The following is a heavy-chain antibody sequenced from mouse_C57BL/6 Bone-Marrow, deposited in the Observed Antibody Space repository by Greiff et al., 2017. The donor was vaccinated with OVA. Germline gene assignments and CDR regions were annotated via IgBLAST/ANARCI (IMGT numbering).Heavy chain of an antibody. CDR3: ARDYVDY. J-gene: IGHJ2*01. Sequence: QVQLKQPGAELVKPGASVKLSCKASGYTFTSYWMQWVKQRPGQGLEWIGEIDPSDSYTNYNQKFKGKATLTVDTSSSTAYMQLSSLTSEDSAVYYCARDYVDYWGQGTTLTVSS. CDR2: IDPSDSYT. V-gene: IGHV1-50*01. CDR1: GYTFTSYW.